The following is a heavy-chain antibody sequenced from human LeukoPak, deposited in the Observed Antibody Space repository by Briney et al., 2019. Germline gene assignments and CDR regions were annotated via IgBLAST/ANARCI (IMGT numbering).Heavy chain of an antibody. D-gene: IGHD5-18*01. CDR3: SDVDTAMASFDY. CDR2: ISGSGDST. Sequence: PGGSLRLSCAASGFTFSNYAMNWVRQAPGMGLEWVSRISGSGDSTFYADSVKGRFTLSRDNSKNTLYLQMNSLRAEDTAVYYCSDVDTAMASFDYWGQGTLVTVSS. CDR1: GFTFSNYA. V-gene: IGHV3-23*01. J-gene: IGHJ4*02.